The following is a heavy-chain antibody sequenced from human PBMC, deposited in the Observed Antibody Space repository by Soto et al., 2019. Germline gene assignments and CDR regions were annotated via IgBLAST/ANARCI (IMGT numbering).Heavy chain of an antibody. J-gene: IGHJ4*02. CDR2: ISAYNGNT. D-gene: IGHD1-26*01. V-gene: IGHV1-18*01. CDR1: GYTFTSYG. Sequence: ASVKVSCKASGYTFTSYGISWLRQAPGQGLEWMGWISAYNGNTNYAQKLQGRVTMTTDTSTSTAYMELRSLRSDDTALYYCARELPQDGYFDYWGQGTLVTVSS. CDR3: ARELPQDGYFDY.